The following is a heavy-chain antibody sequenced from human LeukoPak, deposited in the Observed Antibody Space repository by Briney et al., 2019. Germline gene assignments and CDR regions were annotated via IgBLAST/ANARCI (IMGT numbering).Heavy chain of an antibody. D-gene: IGHD3-10*01. V-gene: IGHV3-48*03. CDR2: ISGSGSTR. CDR1: GFTVSSYE. CDR3: ARGDGAGHY. Sequence: GGSLRLSCAASGFTVSSYEVNWVRQAPGKGLEWVSYISGSGSTRYYADSVKGRFTISRDNAKNSLFLQMNSLRAEDTAVYYCARGDGAGHYWGQGTLVTVSS. J-gene: IGHJ4*02.